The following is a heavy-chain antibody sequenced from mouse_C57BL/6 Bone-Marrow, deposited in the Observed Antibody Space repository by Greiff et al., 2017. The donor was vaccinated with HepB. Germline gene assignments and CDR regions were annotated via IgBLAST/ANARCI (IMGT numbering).Heavy chain of an antibody. CDR1: GYTFTDYY. Sequence: EVQLQQSGPVLVKPGASVKMSCKASGYTFTDYYMNWVKQSHGKSLEWIGVINPYNGGTSYNQKFKGKATLTVDKSSSTAYMELNSLTSEDSAVYYCAREATSTVGRYFDVWGTGTTVTVSS. D-gene: IGHD1-1*01. CDR2: INPYNGGT. J-gene: IGHJ1*03. CDR3: AREATSTVGRYFDV. V-gene: IGHV1-19*01.